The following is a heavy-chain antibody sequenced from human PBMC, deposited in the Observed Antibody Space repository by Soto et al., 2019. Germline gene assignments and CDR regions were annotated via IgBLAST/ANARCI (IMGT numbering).Heavy chain of an antibody. Sequence: PSETLSLTCTVSGGSISSYYWSWIRQPAGKGLEWIGRIYTSGSTNYNPSLKSRVTMSVDTSKNQFSLKLSSVTAADTAVYYCARSPKFWSGYAQEVDVWGRGTTVTVSS. CDR2: IYTSGST. J-gene: IGHJ6*02. CDR1: GGSISSYY. CDR3: ARSPKFWSGYAQEVDV. D-gene: IGHD3-3*01. V-gene: IGHV4-4*07.